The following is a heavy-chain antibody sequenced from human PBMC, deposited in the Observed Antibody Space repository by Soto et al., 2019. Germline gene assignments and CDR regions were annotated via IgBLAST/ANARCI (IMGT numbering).Heavy chain of an antibody. CDR3: VKGGWFDY. CDR2: ISRSGGET. J-gene: IGHJ4*02. CDR1: GFSFSTFA. D-gene: IGHD6-19*01. Sequence: GGSLRLSCAASGFSFSTFAMSWVRQAPGKGLEWVSFISRSGGETHYVDSVKGRFTISRDNSKNTLFLHMTSLRAEDTAFYYWVKGGWFDYWGQGALVTVSS. V-gene: IGHV3-23*01.